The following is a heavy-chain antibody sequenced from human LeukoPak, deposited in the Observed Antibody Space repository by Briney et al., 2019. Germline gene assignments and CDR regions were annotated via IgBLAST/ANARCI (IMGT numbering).Heavy chain of an antibody. Sequence: GGSLRLSCAASGFTFSNYGIHWVRQAPGKGLEWVSYISSSGSTIYCADSVKGRFTISRDNAKNSLYLQMNSLRAEDTAVYYCARVTSDYISLWGQGTLVTVSS. V-gene: IGHV3-48*04. CDR1: GFTFSNYG. CDR2: ISSSGSTI. J-gene: IGHJ4*02. D-gene: IGHD3-3*02. CDR3: ARVTSDYISL.